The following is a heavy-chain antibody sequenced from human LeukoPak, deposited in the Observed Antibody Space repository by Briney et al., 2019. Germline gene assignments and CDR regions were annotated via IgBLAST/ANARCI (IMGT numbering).Heavy chain of an antibody. Sequence: AGGSLRLSCAASGFTFSSYEMNWVRQAPGKGLEWVSYISSSGSTIYYADSVKGRFTISRDNAKNSLYLQMNSLRAEDTAVYYCAREFRGSNSFDYWGQGTLVTVSS. CDR3: AREFRGSNSFDY. CDR1: GFTFSSYE. CDR2: ISSSGSTI. D-gene: IGHD3-10*01. J-gene: IGHJ4*02. V-gene: IGHV3-48*03.